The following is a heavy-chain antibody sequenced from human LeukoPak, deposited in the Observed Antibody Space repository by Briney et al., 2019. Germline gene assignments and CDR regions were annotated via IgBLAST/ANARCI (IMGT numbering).Heavy chain of an antibody. Sequence: ASVKVSCKASGYTFTGYYIHWVRQAPGQGLEWMGWINPNSGGTNYAPKFQGRVTMTRDTSITTAYMELSRLTSDDTTIYYCATTLHIVVVTWHAFDIWGQGTMVTVSS. CDR3: ATTLHIVVVTWHAFDI. CDR2: INPNSGGT. J-gene: IGHJ3*02. CDR1: GYTFTGYY. D-gene: IGHD2-21*02. V-gene: IGHV1-2*02.